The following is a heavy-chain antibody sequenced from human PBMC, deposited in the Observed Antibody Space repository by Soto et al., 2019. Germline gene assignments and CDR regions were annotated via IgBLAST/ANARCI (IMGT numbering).Heavy chain of an antibody. CDR2: IIPIFGTA. CDR1: GGTFSSYA. Sequence: GASVKVSCKASGGTFSSYAIIWVRQAPGQGLEWMGGIIPIFGTANYAQKFQGRVTITADESTSTAYMELSSLRSEDTAVYYCARKSEAKRPDYYYYGMDVWGQGTTVTSP. CDR3: ARKSEAKRPDYYYYGMDV. V-gene: IGHV1-69*13. J-gene: IGHJ6*02.